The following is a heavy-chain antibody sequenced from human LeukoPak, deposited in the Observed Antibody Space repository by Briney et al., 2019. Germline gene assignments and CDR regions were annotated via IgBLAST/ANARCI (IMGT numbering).Heavy chain of an antibody. Sequence: GGSLRLSCAASGFTFSSYGMHWVRQTPGKGLEWVSYISSSGSTIYYADSVKGRFTISRDNAKNSLYLQMNSLRAEDTAVYYCARESSSWYLYYFDYWGQGTLVTVSS. CDR1: GFTFSSYG. D-gene: IGHD6-13*01. CDR3: ARESSSWYLYYFDY. J-gene: IGHJ4*02. V-gene: IGHV3-48*04. CDR2: ISSSGSTI.